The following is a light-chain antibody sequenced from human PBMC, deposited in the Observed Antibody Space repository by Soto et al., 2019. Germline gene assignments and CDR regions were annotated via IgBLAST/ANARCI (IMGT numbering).Light chain of an antibody. Sequence: QSVLTQPPSVSGAPGQRVTISCTGSSSNIGAGYNVHWYQQLPGTAPKLLIYGNSNRPSRVPDRFSGSKSSTSASLAITGLQAEDEADYYCQSYDSRVRVVFGGGTKLTVL. J-gene: IGLJ2*01. CDR1: SSNIGAGYN. CDR2: GNS. CDR3: QSYDSRVRVV. V-gene: IGLV1-40*01.